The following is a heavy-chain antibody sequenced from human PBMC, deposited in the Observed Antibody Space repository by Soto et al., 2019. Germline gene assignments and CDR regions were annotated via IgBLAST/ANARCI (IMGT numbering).Heavy chain of an antibody. CDR2: IIPIFGTA. J-gene: IGHJ4*02. Sequence: GASVKVSCKASGGTFSSYAISWVRQAPGQGLEWMGGIIPIFGTANYAQKFQGRVTITADKSTSTAYMELSSLRSEDTAVYYCARAQREDYGSGSYPHYFDYWGQGTLVTVPQ. CDR3: ARAQREDYGSGSYPHYFDY. V-gene: IGHV1-69*06. D-gene: IGHD3-10*01. CDR1: GGTFSSYA.